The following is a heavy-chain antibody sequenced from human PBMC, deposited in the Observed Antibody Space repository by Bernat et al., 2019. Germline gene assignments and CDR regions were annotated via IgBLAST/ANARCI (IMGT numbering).Heavy chain of an antibody. V-gene: IGHV4-61*02. CDR3: ARGGMVATIRAFDI. J-gene: IGHJ3*02. Sequence: QLQLQESGPGLVKPSQTLSLTCTVSGDSISSGDYYWSWIRQPAGKGLEWIGRIYTSGSTNYNPSLKSRVTISIDTSKNQFSLKVNSVTAADTAVYYCARGGMVATIRAFDIWGQGTMVTVSS. D-gene: IGHD5-12*01. CDR1: GDSISSGDYY. CDR2: IYTSGST.